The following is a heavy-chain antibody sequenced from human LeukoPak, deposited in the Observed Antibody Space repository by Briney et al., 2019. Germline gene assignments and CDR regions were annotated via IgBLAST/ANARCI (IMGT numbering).Heavy chain of an antibody. D-gene: IGHD1-26*01. J-gene: IGHJ1*01. CDR2: ISGSGDST. CDR3: ALESGSYYGYFEQ. Sequence: SGGSLRLSCAASGFTFSSHAMSWVRQAPGKGLEWVSDISGSGDSTNYADSVKGRFSISRDNSKKTLYLQINRLRGEGTALYHCALESGSYYGYFEQWGQGTLVTVSS. V-gene: IGHV3-23*01. CDR1: GFTFSSHA.